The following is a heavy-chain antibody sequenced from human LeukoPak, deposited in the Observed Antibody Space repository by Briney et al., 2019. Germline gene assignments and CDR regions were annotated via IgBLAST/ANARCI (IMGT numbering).Heavy chain of an antibody. V-gene: IGHV4-39*01. J-gene: IGHJ4*02. D-gene: IGHD1-1*01. CDR1: GGSISSFAYY. Sequence: SETLSLTCTVSGGSISSFAYYWGWVRQPPVKGLEWIGSIYDDGSTYYNPSLKSRVTISVDTSRNQFSLKLSSVTAADTAVYYCARAREPLEYTYYFDYWGQGTLVTVSS. CDR2: IYDDGST. CDR3: ARAREPLEYTYYFDY.